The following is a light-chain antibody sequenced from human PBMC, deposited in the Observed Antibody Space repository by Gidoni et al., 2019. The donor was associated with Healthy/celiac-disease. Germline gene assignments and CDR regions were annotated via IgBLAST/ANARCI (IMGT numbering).Light chain of an antibody. J-gene: IGKJ1*01. V-gene: IGKV1-5*03. Sequence: DIQLTQSPSTLSASVGDRVTITCRASQSISSWLAWYQQKPGKAPKLLSYKASSLESGDPSRFSGSGSGTEFTLTISSRQPDDFATYYCQQYNSYPWTFGQGTKVEIK. CDR3: QQYNSYPWT. CDR2: KAS. CDR1: QSISSW.